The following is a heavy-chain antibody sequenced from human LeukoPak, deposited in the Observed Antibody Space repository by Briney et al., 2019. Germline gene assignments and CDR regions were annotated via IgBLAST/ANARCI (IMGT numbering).Heavy chain of an antibody. CDR3: ASMSYSSGWYRFDY. J-gene: IGHJ4*02. V-gene: IGHV4-34*01. CDR2: INHSGST. Sequence: SETLSLTCSVHGGSFSTYYWTWIRQPPGKGLEWIGEINHSGSTNYNPSLKSRVTISVDTSKNQFSLKLSSVTAADTAVYYCASMSYSSGWYRFDYWGQGTLVTVSS. CDR1: GGSFSTYY. D-gene: IGHD6-19*01.